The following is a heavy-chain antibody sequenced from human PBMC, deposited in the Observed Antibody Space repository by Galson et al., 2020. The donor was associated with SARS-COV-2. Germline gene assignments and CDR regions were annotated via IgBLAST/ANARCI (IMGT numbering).Heavy chain of an antibody. D-gene: IGHD3-22*01. CDR1: GGSISSTSSY. CDR2: IYYSGRT. Sequence: SETLSLTCSVSGGSISSTSSYWGWIRQPPGKGLEWIGSIYYSGRTYYNPSLNSRVTISVDTSKNQFSLKLSSVTAADTAVYYCARAKRADYYDSSGYYFGFDYWGQGTLVTVSS. J-gene: IGHJ4*02. V-gene: IGHV4-39*07. CDR3: ARAKRADYYDSSGYYFGFDY.